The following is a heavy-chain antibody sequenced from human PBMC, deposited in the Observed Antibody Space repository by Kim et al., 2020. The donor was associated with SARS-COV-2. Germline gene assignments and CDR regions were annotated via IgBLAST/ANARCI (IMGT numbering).Heavy chain of an antibody. D-gene: IGHD2-2*01. J-gene: IGHJ4*02. V-gene: IGHV4-34*01. Sequence: PPLKSRGTISVDTSKNQFSLKLSSVTAADTAVYYCARVRDIVVVPAAIGYWGQGTLVTVSS. CDR3: ARVRDIVVVPAAIGY.